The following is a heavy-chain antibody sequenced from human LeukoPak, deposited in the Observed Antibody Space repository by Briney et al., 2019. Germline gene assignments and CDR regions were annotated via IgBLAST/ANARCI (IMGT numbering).Heavy chain of an antibody. D-gene: IGHD6-19*01. V-gene: IGHV4-38-2*02. CDR2: IYHSGST. Sequence: SETLSLTCTVSGYSISSGYYWGWIRQPPGKGLEWVGSIYHSGSTYYNPSLKSRVTISVDMSKNQFSLKLSSVSAADTAVYYCARVIPGIAVVGFDYWGQGTLVTVSS. J-gene: IGHJ4*02. CDR1: GYSISSGYY. CDR3: ARVIPGIAVVGFDY.